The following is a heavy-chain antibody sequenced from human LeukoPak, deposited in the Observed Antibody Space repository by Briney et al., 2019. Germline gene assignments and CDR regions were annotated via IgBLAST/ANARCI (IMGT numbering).Heavy chain of an antibody. Sequence: GGSLRLSCAASGFTFSSYWMSWVRQAPGKGLEWVANIKQDGSEKYYVDSVKGRFTISRDNAKNSLYLQMNSLRAGDTAVYYCARDGPHQYYGDYGLDYWGQGTLVTVSS. D-gene: IGHD4-17*01. CDR3: ARDGPHQYYGDYGLDY. J-gene: IGHJ4*02. CDR2: IKQDGSEK. V-gene: IGHV3-7*01. CDR1: GFTFSSYW.